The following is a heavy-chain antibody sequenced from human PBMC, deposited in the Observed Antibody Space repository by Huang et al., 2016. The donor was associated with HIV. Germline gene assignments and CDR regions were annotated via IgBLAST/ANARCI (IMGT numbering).Heavy chain of an antibody. Sequence: QVQLQESGPGLLKSSETLSLTCTLSGGSISGFYWSWIRQPAGKGLEWIGRVSASGSTYYNPSPKSRVTMSIDTSKNQFSLKVTSVTAADSAMYYCATDYRDGFDVWGQGTMVTVSS. V-gene: IGHV4-4*07. CDR2: VSASGST. CDR1: GGSISGFY. J-gene: IGHJ3*01. D-gene: IGHD3-10*01. CDR3: ATDYRDGFDV.